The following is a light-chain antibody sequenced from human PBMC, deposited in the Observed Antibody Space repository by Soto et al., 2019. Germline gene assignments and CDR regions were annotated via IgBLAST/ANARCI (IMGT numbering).Light chain of an antibody. J-gene: IGKJ3*01. CDR1: ESVHRN. V-gene: IGKV3-15*01. CDR2: YAS. CDR3: HHYSNWPPT. Sequence: EMVMTQSPATLSVSPGGRVTLSCRASESVHRNLAWYQQKPGQGPRLLIYYASTRATGFPDRFTGSGSGTEFTLSISSLQSEDFGVYHCHHYSNWPPTFGPGTKVEI.